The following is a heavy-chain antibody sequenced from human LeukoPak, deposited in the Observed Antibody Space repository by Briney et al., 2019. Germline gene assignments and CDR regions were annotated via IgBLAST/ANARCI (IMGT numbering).Heavy chain of an antibody. Sequence: PSGTLSLTCAVSGASISSSYWWSWVRQPPGKGLEWIGEIYHSGSTNYNPSLKSRLTISVDTSKNQFSLNLTSVTAADTAVYYCARDSGYSYAYSLDYWGQGNRVAVSS. V-gene: IGHV4-4*02. CDR1: GASISSSYW. CDR2: IYHSGST. J-gene: IGHJ4*02. CDR3: ARDSGYSYAYSLDY. D-gene: IGHD5-18*01.